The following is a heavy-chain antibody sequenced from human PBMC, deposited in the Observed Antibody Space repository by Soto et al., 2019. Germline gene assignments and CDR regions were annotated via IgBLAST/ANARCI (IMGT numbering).Heavy chain of an antibody. D-gene: IGHD5-18*01. Sequence: SETLSLTCTVSAGSISNTIYYWGWIRQPPGKGLEWIGITYYSGRTYYNPSLKSRVTISVDTSKNQFSLKLSSVTAADTAVYYCARGYGRNFYYWGQGTLVTVSS. CDR2: TYYSGRT. CDR3: ARGYGRNFYY. CDR1: AGSISNTIYY. J-gene: IGHJ4*02. V-gene: IGHV4-39*07.